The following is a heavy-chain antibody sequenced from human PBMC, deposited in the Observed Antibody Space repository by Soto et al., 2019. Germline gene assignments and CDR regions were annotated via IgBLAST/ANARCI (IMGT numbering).Heavy chain of an antibody. Sequence: EVQLVESGGGLVQPGRSLRLSCAASGFTYDDYDMHWVRQAPGKGLEWVSAISWNSGRTAYADSVKGRFTISRDNAKKPLYLQRNSLRAEDTALYHGAKGRGGSYGGDSFDYWGQGPLVTVSS. CDR2: ISWNSGRT. V-gene: IGHV3-9*01. D-gene: IGHD1-26*01. CDR1: GFTYDDYD. J-gene: IGHJ4*02. CDR3: AKGRGGSYGGDSFDY.